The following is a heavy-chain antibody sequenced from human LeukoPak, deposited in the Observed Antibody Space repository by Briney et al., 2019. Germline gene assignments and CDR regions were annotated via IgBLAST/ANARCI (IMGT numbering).Heavy chain of an antibody. CDR3: AKGGSYFDY. J-gene: IGHJ4*02. CDR2: ISYDGSNK. V-gene: IGHV3-30*18. D-gene: IGHD1-26*01. Sequence: GRSLRLSCAASGFTFSSYGMHWVRQAPGKGPEWVAVISYDGSNKYYADSVKGRFTISRDNSKNTLYLQMNSLRAEDTAVYYCAKGGSYFDYWGQGTLVTVSS. CDR1: GFTFSSYG.